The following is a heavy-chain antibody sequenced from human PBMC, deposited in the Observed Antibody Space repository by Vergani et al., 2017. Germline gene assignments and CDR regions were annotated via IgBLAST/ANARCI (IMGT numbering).Heavy chain of an antibody. CDR1: GYSFTSYW. V-gene: IGHV5-51*03. CDR2: IYPGDSDT. D-gene: IGHD3-22*01. CDR3: ERRSVDSSGDDDY. Sequence: EVQLVQSGAEVKKPGESLKISCKGSGYSFTSYWIGLVRQMPGKGLEWMGIIYPGDSDTRYSPSFQGQFTISADKSISTAYLQWSSLKASDTAMYYCERRSVDSSGDDDYWGQGTRGTVSS. J-gene: IGHJ4*02.